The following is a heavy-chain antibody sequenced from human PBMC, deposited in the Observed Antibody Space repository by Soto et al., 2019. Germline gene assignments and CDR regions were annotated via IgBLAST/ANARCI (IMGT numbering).Heavy chain of an antibody. J-gene: IGHJ3*02. V-gene: IGHV1-2*02. CDR3: ARGGGVGVAGSAAFDM. CDR1: GYPVTAYY. D-gene: IGHD3-3*01. CDR2: INPATGAA. Sequence: QLHLVQSGAVVKKPGASVTVSCSASGYPVTAYYMHWVRQAPGRGLEWMGGINPATGAAKYTQTIQGRVTMTRDTSTSTVFMELSGLTSEDTAVFFCARGGGVGVAGSAAFDMWGQGTLVTVSP.